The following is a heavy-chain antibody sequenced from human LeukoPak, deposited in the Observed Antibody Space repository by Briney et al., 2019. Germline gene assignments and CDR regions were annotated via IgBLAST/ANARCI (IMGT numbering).Heavy chain of an antibody. D-gene: IGHD3-10*01. CDR3: ARNHGSGSYSTLVGY. Sequence: GGSLRLSCAASGFTFSSHWMSWVRQAPGKGLEWVANIKQDGSEKYYVDSVKGRFTISRDNAKNSLYLQMNSLRAEDTAVYYCARNHGSGSYSTLVGYWGQGTLVTVSS. CDR2: IKQDGSEK. CDR1: GFTFSSHW. J-gene: IGHJ4*02. V-gene: IGHV3-7*01.